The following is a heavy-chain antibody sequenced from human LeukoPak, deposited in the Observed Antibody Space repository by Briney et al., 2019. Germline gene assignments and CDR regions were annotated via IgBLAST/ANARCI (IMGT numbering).Heavy chain of an antibody. J-gene: IGHJ4*02. Sequence: ASVKVSCKASGYTFTSYGISWVRQAPGQGLEWMGWISAYNGNTNYAQKLQGRVTMTTDTSTSTAYMELRSLRSDDAAVYYCARAPSIAVAGDFHYWGQGTLVTVSS. V-gene: IGHV1-18*01. CDR1: GYTFTSYG. CDR2: ISAYNGNT. CDR3: ARAPSIAVAGDFHY. D-gene: IGHD6-19*01.